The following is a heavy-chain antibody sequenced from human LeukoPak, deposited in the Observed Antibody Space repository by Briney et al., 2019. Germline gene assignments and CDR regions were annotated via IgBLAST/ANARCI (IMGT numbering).Heavy chain of an antibody. CDR1: GGSISSSYYY. V-gene: IGHV4-39*07. CDR3: ARGATDFWSGESRNYYYYYMDV. D-gene: IGHD3-3*01. Sequence: SETLSLTCTVSGGSISSSYYYWGWIRQPPGKGLEWIGSIYYSGRTFYNPSLKSRVTISLDKSKNQFSLKLSSVTAADTAVYYCARGATDFWSGESRNYYYYYMDVWGKGTTVTVSS. J-gene: IGHJ6*03. CDR2: IYYSGRT.